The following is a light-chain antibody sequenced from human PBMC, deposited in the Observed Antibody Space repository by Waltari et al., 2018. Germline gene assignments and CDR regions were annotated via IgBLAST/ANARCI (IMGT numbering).Light chain of an antibody. CDR1: SGHRSYT. Sequence: QPVLTQSSSASASLGSSVKLTCTLSSGHRSYTIAWHQQQPGKAPRYLMKLEGSGSYNKGSGVPDRFSGSSSGADRYLTISNLQSEDEADYYCETWDSNSLVFGGGTKLTVL. J-gene: IGLJ2*01. CDR2: LEGSGSY. V-gene: IGLV4-60*03. CDR3: ETWDSNSLV.